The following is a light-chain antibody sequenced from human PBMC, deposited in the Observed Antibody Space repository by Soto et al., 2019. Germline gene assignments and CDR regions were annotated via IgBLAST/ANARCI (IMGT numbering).Light chain of an antibody. CDR2: DVS. Sequence: QSALTQPASVSGSPGQSITISCTGTSSDVGGYNYVSWYQQHPGKAPKLIIYDVSNRPSGVSNRFSGSKSGNTASLTISGLQAEDEAYYYCCSNTSSSTLVFGGGTQVTVL. V-gene: IGLV2-14*01. CDR3: CSNTSSSTLV. J-gene: IGLJ3*02. CDR1: SSDVGGYNY.